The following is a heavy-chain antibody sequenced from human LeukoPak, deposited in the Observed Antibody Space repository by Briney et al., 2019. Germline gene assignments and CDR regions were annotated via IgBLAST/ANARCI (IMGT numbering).Heavy chain of an antibody. V-gene: IGHV4-39*01. CDR2: IYYSGST. J-gene: IGHJ4*02. D-gene: IGHD6-19*01. CDR1: GGSISSNRSY. Sequence: PSETLSLTCTVSGGSISSNRSYWGWIRQPPGQGLEWIGSIYYSGSTYYSPSLSSRVTISVDTSKDQFSLKLNSVTAADTAVYHCARHRGSGWYWDFDSWGQGTLVTVSS. CDR3: ARHRGSGWYWDFDS.